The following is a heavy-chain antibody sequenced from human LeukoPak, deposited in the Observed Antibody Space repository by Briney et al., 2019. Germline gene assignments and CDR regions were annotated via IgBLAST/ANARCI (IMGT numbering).Heavy chain of an antibody. CDR1: GDSFSNYV. Sequence: ASVKVSCKASGDSFSNYVITWVRQAPGQGLEWMGWISAYNGNTNYAQKLQGRVTMTTDTSTSTAYMELRSLRSDDTAVYYCASPGIAAAGKYFQHWGQGTLVTVSS. V-gene: IGHV1-18*01. D-gene: IGHD6-13*01. CDR3: ASPGIAAAGKYFQH. CDR2: ISAYNGNT. J-gene: IGHJ1*01.